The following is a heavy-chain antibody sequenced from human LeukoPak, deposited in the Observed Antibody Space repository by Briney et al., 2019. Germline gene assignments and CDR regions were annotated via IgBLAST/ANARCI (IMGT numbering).Heavy chain of an antibody. CDR2: IYPGDSDA. D-gene: IGHD2-8*02. V-gene: IGHV5-51*01. CDR3: AISLGLSDTYWDF. CDR1: GYSFTTYW. Sequence: GESRKISCKASGYSFTTYWIGWVRQMPGKGLEWMGIIYPGDSDARYNPSFQGQVTISVDTSITTAHLQWSSLKASDTAIYYCAISLGLSDTYWDFWGQGTLVTVTS. J-gene: IGHJ4*02.